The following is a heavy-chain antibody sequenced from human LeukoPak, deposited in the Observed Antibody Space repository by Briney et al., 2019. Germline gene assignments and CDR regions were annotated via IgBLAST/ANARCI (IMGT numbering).Heavy chain of an antibody. V-gene: IGHV2-5*02. CDR3: AHSPNKYYYDSSGYYDN. D-gene: IGHD3-22*01. J-gene: IGHJ4*02. CDR1: GFSLSTSGVG. Sequence: SGPTLVKPTQTLTLTCTFSGFSLSTSGVGVGWIRQPPGKALEWLALIYWDDDKRYSPSLKSRLTITKDTSKNQVVLTMTNMDPVDTATYYCAHSPNKYYYDSSGYYDNWGQGTLVTVSS. CDR2: IYWDDDK.